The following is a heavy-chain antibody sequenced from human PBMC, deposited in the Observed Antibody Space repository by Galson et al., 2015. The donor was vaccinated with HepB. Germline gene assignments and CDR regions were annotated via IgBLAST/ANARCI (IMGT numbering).Heavy chain of an antibody. J-gene: IGHJ4*02. CDR2: ISSSSSYI. D-gene: IGHD3-10*01. V-gene: IGHV3-21*01. Sequence: SLRLSCAASGFTFSSYSMNWVRQAPGKGLEWVSSISSSSSYIYYADSVKGRFTISRDNAKNSLYLQMNSLRAEDTAVYYCASETMVRGVIIPYQFDYWGQGTLVTVSS. CDR1: GFTFSSYS. CDR3: ASETMVRGVIIPYQFDY.